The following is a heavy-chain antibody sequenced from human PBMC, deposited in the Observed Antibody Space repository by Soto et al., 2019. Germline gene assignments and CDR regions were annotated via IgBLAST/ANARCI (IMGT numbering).Heavy chain of an antibody. V-gene: IGHV3-21*01. J-gene: IGHJ5*02. Sequence: EVQVVESGGGLFQPWGSLRLSCSFTFSMYSMNWVRQAPGKGLEWVASIISGGDYIKYADSVKGRFTISRDNAKNSVSLQMNSLRVDDTAIYFCTRDQGGSYDSWFDPWGQGALVTVSS. CDR2: IISGGDYI. CDR1: FTFSMYS. CDR3: TRDQGGSYDSWFDP. D-gene: IGHD1-26*01.